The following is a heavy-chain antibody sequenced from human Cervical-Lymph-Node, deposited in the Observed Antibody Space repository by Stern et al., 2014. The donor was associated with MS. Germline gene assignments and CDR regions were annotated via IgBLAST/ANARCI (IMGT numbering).Heavy chain of an antibody. Sequence: VQLVESGAEVTKPGSSVKVSCKASGGTFSKFPSSWVRQAPGQGLEWMGGIFPVFGTPTYAQEFSGRVTITAYVSTSTVYMELSSLRSDDTAVYYCALSSETSDRWYSLGYDLWGQGTLVTVSS. J-gene: IGHJ5*02. CDR2: IFPVFGTP. CDR1: GGTFSKFP. D-gene: IGHD6-13*01. CDR3: ALSSETSDRWYSLGYDL. V-gene: IGHV1-69*01.